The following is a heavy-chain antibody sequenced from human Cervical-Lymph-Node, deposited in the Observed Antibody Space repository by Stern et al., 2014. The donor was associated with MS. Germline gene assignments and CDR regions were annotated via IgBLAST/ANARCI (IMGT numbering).Heavy chain of an antibody. CDR3: ATPTTVTVGIMDV. Sequence: VQLVESGAEVKKPGSSVKVSCKASGDTFSGVAINWVRQAPGQGLEWRGSIMPILATANYAQKSRGRVTITAYASTSTVYMELGSRRSDDTAVYYGATPTTVTVGIMDVWGQGTTVTVSS. D-gene: IGHD4-17*01. CDR1: GDTFSGVA. V-gene: IGHV1-69*11. J-gene: IGHJ6*02. CDR2: IMPILATA.